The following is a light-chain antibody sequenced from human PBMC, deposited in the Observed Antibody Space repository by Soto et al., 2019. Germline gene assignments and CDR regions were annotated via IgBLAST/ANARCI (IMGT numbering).Light chain of an antibody. V-gene: IGKV3-15*01. CDR3: QQYDNWPRT. J-gene: IGKJ1*01. CDR1: QSVSGN. CDR2: GAS. Sequence: EIVMTQSPATLSVSPGERATLSCRASQSVSGNLAWYQQKPGQAPRLLMYGASTRATGIPARFSGSGAGTELILTISSLQSEDFAVYYCQQYDNWPRTFGQGTKVDI.